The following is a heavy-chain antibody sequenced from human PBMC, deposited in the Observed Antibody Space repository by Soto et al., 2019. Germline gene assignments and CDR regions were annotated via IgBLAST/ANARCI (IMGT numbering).Heavy chain of an antibody. CDR3: AKYRRTAAEGYTLDF. J-gene: IGHJ4*02. CDR1: GDSINKYY. Sequence: PSETLSLTCTVSGDSINKYYWSWIRQPPGKRLEWIGYIYYTGSTTYNPSLESRVTMSVDTSKNQFSLNLRSVNAADTAVYYCAKYRRTAAEGYTLDFWGRGTLVTVSS. V-gene: IGHV4-59*01. CDR2: IYYTGST. D-gene: IGHD6-13*01.